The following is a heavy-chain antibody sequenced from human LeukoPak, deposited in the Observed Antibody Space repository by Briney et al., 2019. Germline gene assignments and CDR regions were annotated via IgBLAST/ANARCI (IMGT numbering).Heavy chain of an antibody. CDR1: GFTFSRSA. V-gene: IGHV3-30*04. CDR2: ISYDGGNK. J-gene: IGHJ4*02. D-gene: IGHD3-16*01. Sequence: GGSLRLSCAASGFTFSRSAMHWVRQAPGKGLEWVAIISYDGGNKYYADSVKGRFTISRDNSKNTLYLQMNSLRAEDTAVYYCARLRYDFVWGSYDYWGQGTLVTVSS. CDR3: ARLRYDFVWGSYDY.